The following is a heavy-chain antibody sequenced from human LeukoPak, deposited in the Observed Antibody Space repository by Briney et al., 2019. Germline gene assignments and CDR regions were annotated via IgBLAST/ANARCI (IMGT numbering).Heavy chain of an antibody. V-gene: IGHV1-24*01. CDR2: FDPEDGET. J-gene: IGHJ4*02. D-gene: IGHD3-3*01. CDR1: GYTLTELS. CDR3: ATTEIWSGYYPPGY. Sequence: GASVKVSCKVSGYTLTELSMHWVRQAPGKGLEWMGGFDPEDGETIYAQKFQGRVTMTEDTSTDTAYMELSSLRSEDTAVYHCATTEIWSGYYPPGYWGQGTLVTVSS.